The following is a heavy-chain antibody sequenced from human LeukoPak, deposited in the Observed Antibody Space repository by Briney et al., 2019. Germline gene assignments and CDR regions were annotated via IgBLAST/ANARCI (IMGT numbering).Heavy chain of an antibody. CDR3: ARWENRWQLVSGVRNYYYYGMDV. V-gene: IGHV1-18*01. Sequence: ASVKVSCKASGYTFTSYGISWVRQAPGQGLEWMGWISAYNGNTNYAQKLQGRVTMTTDTSTSTAYMELRSLRSDDTAVYYCARWENRWQLVSGVRNYYYYGMDVWGQGTTVTVSS. D-gene: IGHD6-13*01. CDR1: GYTFTSYG. CDR2: ISAYNGNT. J-gene: IGHJ6*02.